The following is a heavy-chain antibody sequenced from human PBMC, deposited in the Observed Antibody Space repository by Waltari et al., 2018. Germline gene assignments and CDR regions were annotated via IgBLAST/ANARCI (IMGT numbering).Heavy chain of an antibody. CDR3: ARGSSFLGY. CDR1: GGSFSGYY. V-gene: IGHV4-34*01. D-gene: IGHD6-6*01. J-gene: IGHJ4*02. Sequence: QVQLQQWGAGLLKPSETLSLTCAVDGGSFSGYYWSWNRQPPGKGLGGIGEINHSGSTNYTPSLKTLVTISVDTSKNQFSLKLSSVTAADTAVYYCARGSSFLGYWGQGTLVTVSS. CDR2: INHSGST.